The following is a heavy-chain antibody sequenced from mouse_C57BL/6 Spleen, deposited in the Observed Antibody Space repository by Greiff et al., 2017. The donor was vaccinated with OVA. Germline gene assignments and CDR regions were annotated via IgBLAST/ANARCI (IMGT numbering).Heavy chain of an antibody. CDR1: GYSITSGYY. D-gene: IGHD2-1*01. CDR3: ASYSHWYFDV. V-gene: IGHV3-6*01. CDR2: ISYDGSN. Sequence: EVQLQESGPGLVKPSQSLSLTCSVTGYSITSGYYWNWIRQFPGNKLEWMGYISYDGSNNYNPSLKNRISITRDTSKNQFFLKLNSVTTEDTATYYCASYSHWYFDVWGTGTTVTVSS. J-gene: IGHJ1*03.